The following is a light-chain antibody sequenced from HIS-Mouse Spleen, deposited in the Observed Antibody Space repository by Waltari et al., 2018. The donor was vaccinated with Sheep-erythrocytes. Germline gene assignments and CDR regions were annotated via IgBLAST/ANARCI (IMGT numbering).Light chain of an antibody. CDR3: QKYNNWPPCT. CDR1: QSVSSN. Sequence: EIVMTQSPATLSVSPGERTTLPCRASQSVSSNLAWYQPKPGQAPRLLIYGASSRATGNPGRFSGSGAGTEFTLTLSSMQSEEFAVYYWQKYNNWPPCTFGQGTKLEIK. CDR2: GAS. V-gene: IGKV3-15*01. J-gene: IGKJ2*02.